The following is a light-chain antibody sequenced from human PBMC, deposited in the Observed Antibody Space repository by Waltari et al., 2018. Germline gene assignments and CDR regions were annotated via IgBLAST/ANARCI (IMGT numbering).Light chain of an antibody. Sequence: QSALTKPASVSGSPGQSITIPCTAATSPPVGYNSAHWYQQPPGKAPNLLIFEVSSRPSGLSNRFSGSKSGNTASLTISGLQAEDEAAYYCGSYAGRTTWVFGGGTKLTVL. CDR1: TSPPVGYNS. CDR2: EVS. V-gene: IGLV2-14*01. CDR3: GSYAGRTTWV. J-gene: IGLJ3*02.